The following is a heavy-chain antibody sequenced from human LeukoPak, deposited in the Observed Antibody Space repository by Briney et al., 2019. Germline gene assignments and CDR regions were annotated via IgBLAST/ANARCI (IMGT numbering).Heavy chain of an antibody. J-gene: IGHJ4*02. Sequence: ASVKVSCKASGYTFTDYYIYWVRQAPGQGLEWMGWINAKSGGAISAQKSQGRVTMTRDTSISTTHMELSSLTSDDTAVYFCARDRERDVAGFELDYWGQGTLVTVSS. V-gene: IGHV1-2*02. CDR2: INAKSGGA. CDR3: ARDRERDVAGFELDY. CDR1: GYTFTDYY. D-gene: IGHD6-19*01.